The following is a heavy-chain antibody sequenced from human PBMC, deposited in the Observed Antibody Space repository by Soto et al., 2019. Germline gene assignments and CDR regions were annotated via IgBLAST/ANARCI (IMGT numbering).Heavy chain of an antibody. J-gene: IGHJ4*02. CDR2: ITSKANRYAT. CDR3: TGEIMITFGGVSDY. V-gene: IGHV3-73*01. CDR1: GFTFSGSA. D-gene: IGHD3-16*01. Sequence: EVQLVESGGGLVQPGGSLKLSCAASGFTFSGSAMHWVRQASGKGLEWVGRITSKANRYATAYAPSVKGRFTISRDDSKSTAYLQTNRLKTEDTAVYYCTGEIMITFGGVSDYWGQGTLVTVS.